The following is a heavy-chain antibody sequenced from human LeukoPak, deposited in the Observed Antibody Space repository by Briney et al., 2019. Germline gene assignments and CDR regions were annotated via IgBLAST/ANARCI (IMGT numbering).Heavy chain of an antibody. D-gene: IGHD3-10*01. CDR3: AGDKVRGVDSDGAFDI. V-gene: IGHV3-30*04. CDR1: GFTFSSYA. J-gene: IGHJ3*02. CDR2: ISYDGSNK. Sequence: PGRSLRLSCAASGFTFSSYAMHWVRQAPGKGVEWVAVISYDGSNKYYADSVKGRFTISRDNSKNTLYLQMNSLRPEDTAVYYCAGDKVRGVDSDGAFDIWGQGTMVTVSS.